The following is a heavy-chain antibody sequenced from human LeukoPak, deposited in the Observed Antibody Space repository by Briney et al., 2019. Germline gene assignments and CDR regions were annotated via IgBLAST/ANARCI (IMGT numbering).Heavy chain of an antibody. J-gene: IGHJ4*02. CDR1: GFRFRNYG. CDR3: AKDYSSGWPFDY. D-gene: IGHD6-19*01. V-gene: IGHV3-23*01. CDR2: ISGSGGST. Sequence: GGSLRLSCATSGFRFRNYGMHWVRQAPGKGLEWVSAISGSGGSTYYADSVKGRSTISRDNSKNTLYLQMNSLRAEDTAVYYCAKDYSSGWPFDYWGQGTLVTVSS.